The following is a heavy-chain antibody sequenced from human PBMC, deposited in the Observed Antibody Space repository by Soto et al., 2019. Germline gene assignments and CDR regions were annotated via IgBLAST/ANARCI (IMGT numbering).Heavy chain of an antibody. CDR3: ARGYSYTQPVFDY. D-gene: IGHD5-18*01. V-gene: IGHV3-53*01. J-gene: IGHJ4*02. CDR1: GFTVSNNY. CDR2: IYSSGST. Sequence: PGGSLRLSCAASGFTVSNNYMTWVRQAPGKGLEWVSFIYSSGSTYYADSVKGRFTISRDNFKNTLYLQMNSLRAEDTAVYYCARGYSYTQPVFDYWGQGTPVTVSS.